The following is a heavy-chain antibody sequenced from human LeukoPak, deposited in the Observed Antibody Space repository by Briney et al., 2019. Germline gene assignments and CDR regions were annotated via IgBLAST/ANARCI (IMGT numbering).Heavy chain of an antibody. CDR1: GGSISSGGYY. Sequence: SQTLSLTCTVSGGSISSGGYYWSWIRQHPGKGLEWIGYIYYSGSTYYNPSLKSRVPISVDTSKNQFSLKLSSVTAADTAVYYCARGGSYSNYVGYWGQGTLVTVSS. V-gene: IGHV4-31*03. CDR2: IYYSGST. D-gene: IGHD1-26*01. J-gene: IGHJ4*02. CDR3: ARGGSYSNYVGY.